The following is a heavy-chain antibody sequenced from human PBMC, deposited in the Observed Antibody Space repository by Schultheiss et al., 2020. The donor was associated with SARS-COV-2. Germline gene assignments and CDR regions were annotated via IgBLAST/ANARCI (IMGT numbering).Heavy chain of an antibody. Sequence: SETLSLTCAVSGYSISSGYYWGWIRQPPGKGLEWIGYIYYSGSTNYNPSLKSRVTISVDTSKNQFSLKLSSVTAADTAVYYCARDSPVPGYCSGGSCYSAGMDVWGQGTTVTVSS. D-gene: IGHD2-15*01. CDR2: IYYSGST. CDR3: ARDSPVPGYCSGGSCYSAGMDV. V-gene: IGHV4-38-2*02. CDR1: GYSISSGYY. J-gene: IGHJ6*02.